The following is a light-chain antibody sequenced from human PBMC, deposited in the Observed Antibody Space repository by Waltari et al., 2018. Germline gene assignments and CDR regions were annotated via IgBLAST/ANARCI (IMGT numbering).Light chain of an antibody. CDR1: KLGDKY. CDR2: QDK. Sequence: SYELTQPPSVSVSPGQTASITCSGDKLGDKYVCCYQQKPGQSPVLVMYQDKKRPSGIPERFSGSNSGNTAPLPISGTQAADEADYYCQAWDNSFVLLGGGTKLTVL. J-gene: IGLJ2*01. V-gene: IGLV3-1*01. CDR3: QAWDNSFVL.